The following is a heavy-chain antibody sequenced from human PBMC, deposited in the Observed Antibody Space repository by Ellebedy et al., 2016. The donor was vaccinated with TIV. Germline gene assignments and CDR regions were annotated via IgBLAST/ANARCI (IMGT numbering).Heavy chain of an antibody. J-gene: IGHJ4*02. CDR1: GFSFSSHS. V-gene: IGHV3-48*01. D-gene: IGHD2/OR15-2a*01. Sequence: GESLKISXATSGFSFSSHSMNWVRQAPGKGLEWVSYISSSSTTIQYAGSVRGRFTISRDNSKNTLYLQMNSLRVEDTAVYYCTTENVEATTFRDYWGQGTLVTVSS. CDR3: TTENVEATTFRDY. CDR2: ISSSSTTI.